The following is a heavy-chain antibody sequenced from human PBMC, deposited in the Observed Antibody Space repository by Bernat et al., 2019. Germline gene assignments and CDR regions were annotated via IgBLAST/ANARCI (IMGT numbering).Heavy chain of an antibody. CDR3: ARYRFWGELPKDDAFDI. V-gene: IGHV1-18*01. J-gene: IGHJ3*02. D-gene: IGHD1-26*01. CDR1: GYTFTSYG. CDR2: ISAYNGNT. Sequence: QVQLVQSGAEVKKPGASVKVSCKASGYTFTSYGISWVRQAPGQGLEWMGWISAYNGNTNYAQKLQGRVTMTTGTSTSTAYMELRSLRSDDTAVYYCARYRFWGELPKDDAFDIWGQGTMVTVSS.